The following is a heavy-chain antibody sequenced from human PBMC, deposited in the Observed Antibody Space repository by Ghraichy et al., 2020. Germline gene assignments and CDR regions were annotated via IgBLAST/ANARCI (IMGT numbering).Heavy chain of an antibody. CDR3: ARGTYNCDY. CDR1: GFTFSTYS. CDR2: ISTSRSAI. D-gene: IGHD1-14*01. J-gene: IGHJ4*02. Sequence: GGSLRLSCAASGFTFSTYSMNWVRQAPGKGLEWVSYISTSRSAIYYADSVKGRFTISRDNAKNSLYLQMNSLRVEDTAVYYCARGTYNCDYWGQGTLVTVSS. V-gene: IGHV3-48*04.